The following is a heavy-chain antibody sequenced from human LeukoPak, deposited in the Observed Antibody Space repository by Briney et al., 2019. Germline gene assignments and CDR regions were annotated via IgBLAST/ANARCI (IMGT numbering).Heavy chain of an antibody. D-gene: IGHD3-22*01. Sequence: SETLSLTSTVSGGSISSSSYWWGWIRQPPGKGLEWIGSIYYSGSTNYNPSLKSRVTISVDTSKNQFSLKLSSVTAADTAVYYCARQYSSGAFDIWGRGTMVTVSS. J-gene: IGHJ3*02. CDR2: IYYSGST. V-gene: IGHV4-39*01. CDR1: GGSISSSSYW. CDR3: ARQYSSGAFDI.